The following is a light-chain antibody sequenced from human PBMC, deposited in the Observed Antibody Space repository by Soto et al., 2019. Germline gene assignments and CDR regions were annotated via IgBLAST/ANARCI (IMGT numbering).Light chain of an antibody. CDR1: QSISRW. Sequence: IQITHSPSTLSASLGYRVTITYRATQSISRWVAWYQQKPANDPTALIFDACILERGLPSRFSGSGSGTEFALTISSLQPDDFATYYCQPYTDYLTWKFVQATKV. J-gene: IGKJ1*01. CDR3: QPYTDYLTWK. CDR2: DAC. V-gene: IGKV1-5*01.